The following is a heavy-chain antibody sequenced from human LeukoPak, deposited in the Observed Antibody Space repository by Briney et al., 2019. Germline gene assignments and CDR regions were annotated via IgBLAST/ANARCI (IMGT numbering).Heavy chain of an antibody. D-gene: IGHD3-22*01. CDR3: AKSYYYYDERSYFDY. CDR2: IRYDGSNK. Sequence: GGSLRLSCAASGFTFSSYGMHWVRQAPGKGLEWVAFIRYDGSNKYYADSVKGRFTISRDNSKNTLYLQMNSLRAEDTAVYYCAKSYYYYDERSYFDYWGQGTLVTVS. V-gene: IGHV3-30*02. CDR1: GFTFSSYG. J-gene: IGHJ4*02.